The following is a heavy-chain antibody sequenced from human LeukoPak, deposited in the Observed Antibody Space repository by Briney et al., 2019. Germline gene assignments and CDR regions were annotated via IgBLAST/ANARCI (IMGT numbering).Heavy chain of an antibody. J-gene: IGHJ5*02. CDR2: ISYSGST. V-gene: IGHV4-59*01. Sequence: PSQTLSLTCTVSGGSISSYYWSWIRQPPGKGLEWIGYISYSGSTNFNPSLKSRVTISVDTSKNQFSLKLSSVTAADTAVYYCAREGTAGANLNWFDPWGQGTLVTVSS. D-gene: IGHD1-1*01. CDR1: GGSISSYY. CDR3: AREGTAGANLNWFDP.